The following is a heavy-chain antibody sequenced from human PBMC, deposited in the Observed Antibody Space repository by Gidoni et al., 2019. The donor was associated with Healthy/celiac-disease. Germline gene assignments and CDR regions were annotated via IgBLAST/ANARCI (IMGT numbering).Heavy chain of an antibody. CDR3: ARERKVVGAFDI. CDR2: IIPIFGTP. V-gene: IGHV1-69*01. CDR1: GGTFSRYA. D-gene: IGHD2-15*01. J-gene: IGHJ3*02. Sequence: QVQLVQSGAEVKKPGSSVKVSCKASGGTFSRYAISWVRKAPGQGLEWMGGIIPIFGTPNYAQKFQGRVIITADESTSTAYMELSSLRSGDTAVYYCARERKVVGAFDIWGQGTMVTVSA.